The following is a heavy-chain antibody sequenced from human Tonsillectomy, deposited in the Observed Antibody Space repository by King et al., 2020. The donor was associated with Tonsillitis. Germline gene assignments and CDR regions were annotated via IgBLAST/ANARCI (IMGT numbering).Heavy chain of an antibody. CDR3: AREGGSFRHFDL. V-gene: IGHV1-46*01. D-gene: IGHD2/OR15-2a*01. J-gene: IGHJ2*01. Sequence: VQLVESGAEVKEPGASLKVSCKASGYSFTNYYMHWVRQAPGQRLEWMGLINPSGTGTGYAQNFQGRITMTRDMSTGTDYMELSSLRSDATAVYYCAREGGSFRHFDLWGRGTLVTVSS. CDR1: GYSFTNYY. CDR2: INPSGTGT.